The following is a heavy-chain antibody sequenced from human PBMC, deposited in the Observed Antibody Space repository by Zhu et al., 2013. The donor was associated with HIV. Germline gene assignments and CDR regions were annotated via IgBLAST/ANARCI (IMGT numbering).Heavy chain of an antibody. CDR2: INPKNGGT. CDR3: ARDPSTRYYTDV. D-gene: IGHD3-9*01. CDR1: GYRFTAYY. V-gene: IGHV1-2*02. Sequence: QVQLVQSGADVKKPGASVTVSCRPSGYRFTAYYIHWVRQAPGKGIEWMGWINPKNGGTKMAQTFQGRVIMTRDTSVNTVYMELRSLTSDDTAVYYCARDPSTRYYTDVWGKGTTVIVSS. J-gene: IGHJ6*03.